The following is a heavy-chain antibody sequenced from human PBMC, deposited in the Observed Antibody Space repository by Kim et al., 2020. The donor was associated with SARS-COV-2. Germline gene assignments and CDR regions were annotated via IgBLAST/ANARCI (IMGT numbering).Heavy chain of an antibody. Sequence: GGSLRLSCAASGFMFKSYRMSWIRQAPGQGLQWISYISRSGSAKYYADSVKGRFTISRDNGKTLIYLQMNSLRDEDTATYYCARDRTYCTGSTCNIDAFDMWGQGTMVTVSS. CDR2: ISRSGSAK. V-gene: IGHV3-48*02. CDR3: ARDRTYCTGSTCNIDAFDM. J-gene: IGHJ3*02. D-gene: IGHD2-8*02. CDR1: GFMFKSYR.